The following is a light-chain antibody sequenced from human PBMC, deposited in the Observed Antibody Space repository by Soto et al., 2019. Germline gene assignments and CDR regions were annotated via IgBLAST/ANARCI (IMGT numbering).Light chain of an antibody. CDR1: QSLFYSSSTNNNY. J-gene: IGKJ3*01. Sequence: DSVMTQSPDSLAVSLGERATFNCKSSQSLFYSSSTNNNYLAWYQQKPRQPPKLLIYWASARESGVPDRFSGSGSGTNFTLTISSLQAEDVAVYYCQQYFSTPFTFGPGTKVDIK. V-gene: IGKV4-1*01. CDR3: QQYFSTPFT. CDR2: WAS.